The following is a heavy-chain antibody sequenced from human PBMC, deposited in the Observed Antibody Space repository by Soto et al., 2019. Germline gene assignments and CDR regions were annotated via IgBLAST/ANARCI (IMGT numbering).Heavy chain of an antibody. CDR2: TYYRSKWYK. J-gene: IGHJ6*02. CDR1: GDSVSSNSAA. CDR3: ARAHSQWLVLSHYYSYGMDV. V-gene: IGHV6-1*01. D-gene: IGHD6-19*01. Sequence: SQTLSLTCAISGDSVSSNSAAWNWIRQSPSRGLEWLGRTYYRSKWYKDYAVSVKSRITINPDTSKHQFSLQLNSVTPEDTAVYYCARAHSQWLVLSHYYSYGMDVWGQGTTVTVSS.